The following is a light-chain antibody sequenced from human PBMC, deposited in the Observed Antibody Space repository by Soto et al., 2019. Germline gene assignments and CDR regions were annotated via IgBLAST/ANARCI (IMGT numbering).Light chain of an antibody. V-gene: IGKV3D-15*01. CDR2: DAS. CDR3: QQYNNWPLWT. CDR1: QSIRSER. Sequence: IVLTQSPDTVSLSPGERATLSCRASQSIRSERLAWYQQKPGQAPRLVIFDASNRASGMPERFSGSGSGTEFTLTISSLQSEDFAVYYCQQYNNWPLWTFGQGTKGDIK. J-gene: IGKJ1*01.